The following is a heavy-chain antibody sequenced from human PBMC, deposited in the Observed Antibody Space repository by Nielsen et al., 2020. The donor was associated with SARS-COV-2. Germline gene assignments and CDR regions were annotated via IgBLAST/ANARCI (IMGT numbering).Heavy chain of an antibody. D-gene: IGHD6-19*01. V-gene: IGHV5-51*01. CDR2: IYPGDSVT. CDR3: ARLPQWPTGPVGY. J-gene: IGHJ4*02. CDR1: GHNFMSYW. Sequence: GESLKISCKASGHNFMSYWIGWVRQMPGKGLEWMGIIYPGDSVTIYSPAFQGRVTISADKSISTAYLQWSSLKASDTAMYYCARLPQWPTGPVGYWGQGTLVTVSS.